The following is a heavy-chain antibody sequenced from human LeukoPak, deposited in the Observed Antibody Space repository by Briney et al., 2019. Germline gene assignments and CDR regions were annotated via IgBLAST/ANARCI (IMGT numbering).Heavy chain of an antibody. V-gene: IGHV1-69*13. CDR2: IIPIVGTT. Sequence: SVKVSCKASGGTFSSYAFSWVRQAPGQGLEWMGGIIPIVGTTNYAQMFQGRVTITADESTSTAYMELSSLRSEDTAVYYCARGGYYYDSSGYSHLPDYWGQGTLVTVSS. CDR1: GGTFSSYA. D-gene: IGHD3-22*01. CDR3: ARGGYYYDSSGYSHLPDY. J-gene: IGHJ4*02.